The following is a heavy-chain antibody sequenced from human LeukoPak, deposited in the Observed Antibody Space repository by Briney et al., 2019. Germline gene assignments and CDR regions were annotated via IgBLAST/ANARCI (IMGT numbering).Heavy chain of an antibody. D-gene: IGHD2-21*02. CDR1: GFTFSSYA. V-gene: IGHV3-23*01. J-gene: IGHJ4*02. Sequence: PGGSLRLSCAASGFTFSSYAMSWVRQAPGKGLEWVSAISGSGGSIYYADSVKGRFTISRDNSKNTLYLQMNSLRAEDTAVYCCAKSVTGGFDYWGQGTLVTVSS. CDR3: AKSVTGGFDY. CDR2: ISGSGGSI.